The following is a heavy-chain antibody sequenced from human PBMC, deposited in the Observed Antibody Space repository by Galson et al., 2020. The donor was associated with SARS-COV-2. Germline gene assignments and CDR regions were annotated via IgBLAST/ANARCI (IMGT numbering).Heavy chain of an antibody. CDR2: IYSGGST. V-gene: IGHV3-53*01. J-gene: IGHJ6*02. D-gene: IGHD3-10*01. CDR1: GFTVSSNY. CDR3: ARSPTGGSGSYYPDYYYGMDV. Sequence: GGSLRLSCAASGFTVSSNYMSWVRQAPGKGLEWVSVIYSGGSTYYADSVKGRFTISRDNSKNTLYLQMNSLRAEDTAVYYCARSPTGGSGSYYPDYYYGMDVWGQGTTVTVSS.